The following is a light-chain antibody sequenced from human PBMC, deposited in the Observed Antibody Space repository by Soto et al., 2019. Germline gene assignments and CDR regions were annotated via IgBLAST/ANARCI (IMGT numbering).Light chain of an antibody. Sequence: QSALTQPRSVSGSPGQSVTISCTGTSSDVGGYNYVSWYQQHPGKAPKLMIYDVSKRPSGVPDRFSGSKSGNTASLTISGLQADDEADYYCCSYACGYGFWVFGGGTKLTVL. CDR3: CSYACGYGFWV. V-gene: IGLV2-11*01. J-gene: IGLJ3*02. CDR2: DVS. CDR1: SSDVGGYNY.